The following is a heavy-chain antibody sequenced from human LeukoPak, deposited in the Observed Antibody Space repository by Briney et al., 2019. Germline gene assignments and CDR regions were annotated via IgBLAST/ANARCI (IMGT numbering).Heavy chain of an antibody. CDR2: IYISGST. V-gene: IGHV4-4*07. CDR3: ARALDCSCTTCYYYYYGMDV. CDR1: GGSISSYY. Sequence: PSETLSLTCTVSGGSISSYYWSWIRQPAGKGLEWIGRIYISGSTNYNPSLKSRVTMSVDMSKKQFSLKLSSVTAADTAVYYCARALDCSCTTCYYYYYGMDVWGQGTTVTVSS. D-gene: IGHD2-2*01. J-gene: IGHJ6*02.